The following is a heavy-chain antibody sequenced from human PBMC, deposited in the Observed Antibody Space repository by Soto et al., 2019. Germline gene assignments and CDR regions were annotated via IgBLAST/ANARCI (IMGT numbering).Heavy chain of an antibody. Sequence: QVQLVESGGGLVKPGGSLRLSCAAPGLTFSDCYINWIRQTPGKGLEWISYISSSGNIINYAGSVKGRFTISRDNTKNSLYLQMNSLRVEDTAMYYCARVRFGEWGYAMDVWGQGTTVTVSS. CDR2: ISSSGNII. CDR3: ARVRFGEWGYAMDV. J-gene: IGHJ6*02. V-gene: IGHV3-11*01. D-gene: IGHD3-10*01. CDR1: GLTFSDCY.